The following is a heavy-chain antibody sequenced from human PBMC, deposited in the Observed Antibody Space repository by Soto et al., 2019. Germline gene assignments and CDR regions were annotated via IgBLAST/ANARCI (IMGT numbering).Heavy chain of an antibody. D-gene: IGHD2-15*01. J-gene: IGHJ4*02. CDR2: IFYSGTT. Sequence: SETLSLTCTVSGGSVSSSTYYWSWIRQPPGKGLEWIGYIFYSGTTNYNPSLKSRVTLSVDTSKNQFSLKLTSVTVADTAVYYRARDLGMVAKFYFDYWGQGTLVTVSS. CDR3: ARDLGMVAKFYFDY. CDR1: GGSVSSSTYY. V-gene: IGHV4-61*01.